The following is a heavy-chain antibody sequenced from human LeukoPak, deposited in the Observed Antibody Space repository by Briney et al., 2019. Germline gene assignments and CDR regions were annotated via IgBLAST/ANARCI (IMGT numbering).Heavy chain of an antibody. CDR1: GGPISSHY. CDR2: IYYSGST. J-gene: IGHJ4*02. D-gene: IGHD6-13*01. CDR3: ARTYRIAAAGLFDY. Sequence: SETLSLTCTVPGGPISSHYWSWIRQPPGKGLEWIGYIYYSGSTNYNPSLKSRVTISVDTSKNQFSLKLSSVTAADTAVYYCARTYRIAAAGLFDYWGQGTLVTVSS. V-gene: IGHV4-59*11.